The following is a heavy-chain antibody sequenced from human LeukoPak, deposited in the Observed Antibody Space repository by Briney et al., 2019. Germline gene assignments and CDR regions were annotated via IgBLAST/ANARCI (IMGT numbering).Heavy chain of an antibody. CDR2: IYYSGST. D-gene: IGHD3-16*02. V-gene: IGHV4-59*12. J-gene: IGHJ4*02. CDR3: AINPITNWGSYPPELDY. Sequence: PSETLSLTCTVSGGSISSYYWSWIRQPPGKGLEWIGYIYYSGSTNYNPSLKSRVTISVDTSKNPFSLKLSSVTAADTAVYYCAINPITNWGSYPPELDYWGQGTLVTVSS. CDR1: GGSISSYY.